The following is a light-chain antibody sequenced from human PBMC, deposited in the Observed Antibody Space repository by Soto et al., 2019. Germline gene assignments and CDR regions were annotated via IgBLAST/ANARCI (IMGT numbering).Light chain of an antibody. CDR1: QSVSSN. Sequence: EIVMTQSPATLSVSPGERATLSCRASQSVSSNLAWYQQKPAQAPRLLIYGASTSATGIPARFSGSESGTEFTLTISSLQCEDCAVYYFQQYNNWTPLTFGGGTKVEIK. CDR2: GAS. CDR3: QQYNNWTPLT. V-gene: IGKV3-15*01. J-gene: IGKJ4*01.